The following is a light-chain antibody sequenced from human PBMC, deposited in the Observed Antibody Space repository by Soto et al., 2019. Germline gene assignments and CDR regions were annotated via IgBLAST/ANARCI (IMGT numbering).Light chain of an antibody. CDR3: QDYGTSAPWT. V-gene: IGKV3-20*01. CDR1: QNIRGNE. Sequence: EVVLTQSPGTLSLSPGERATLSCRASQNIRGNELDWYQQKPGQAPRLLIYRGTSRATGIPDGFSGSGSGTEFSLTTSRLEPEDFAVYYCQDYGTSAPWTFGQGTKVEIK. J-gene: IGKJ1*01. CDR2: RGT.